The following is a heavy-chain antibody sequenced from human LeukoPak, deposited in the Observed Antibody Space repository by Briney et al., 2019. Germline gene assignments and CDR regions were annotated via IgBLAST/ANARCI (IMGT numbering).Heavy chain of an antibody. D-gene: IGHD6-13*01. CDR2: INTNTGNP. J-gene: IGHJ4*02. CDR1: GYTFTSYA. V-gene: IGHV7-4-1*02. CDR3: ARDYLWEQQLVQEFDY. Sequence: ASVKVSCKASGYTFTSYAMNWVRQAPGQGLEWMGWINTNTGNPTYAQGFTGRFVFSLDTSVSTAYLQISSLKAEDTAVYYCARDYLWEQQLVQEFDYWGQGTLVTVSS.